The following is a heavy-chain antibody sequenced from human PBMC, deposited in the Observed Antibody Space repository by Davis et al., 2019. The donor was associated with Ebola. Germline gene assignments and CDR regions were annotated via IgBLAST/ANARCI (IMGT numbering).Heavy chain of an antibody. Sequence: AAPVKVSCKASGYTFTSYGISWVRQAPGQGLEWMGWMNPNSGNTGYAQKFQGRVTMTRNTSISTAYMELSSLRSEDTAVYYCARGSRTFHPWGQGTLVTVSS. V-gene: IGHV1-8*02. CDR2: MNPNSGNT. CDR3: ARGSRTFHP. CDR1: GYTFTSYG. J-gene: IGHJ5*02.